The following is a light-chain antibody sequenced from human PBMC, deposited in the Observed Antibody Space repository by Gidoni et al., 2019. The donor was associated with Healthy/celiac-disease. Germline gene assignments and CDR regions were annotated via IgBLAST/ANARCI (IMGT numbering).Light chain of an antibody. CDR1: QTIGGF. Sequence: DIQITQSPSTLSASVEDSVTITGRASQTIGGFLAWYQQTPGKAPRLLIYRAYDLQSGVSSRFSGSGSGTEFNLTISRLHPDDFATYYCQQYKSYSTFGQGTKVE. CDR3: QQYKSYST. CDR2: RAY. V-gene: IGKV1-5*03. J-gene: IGKJ1*01.